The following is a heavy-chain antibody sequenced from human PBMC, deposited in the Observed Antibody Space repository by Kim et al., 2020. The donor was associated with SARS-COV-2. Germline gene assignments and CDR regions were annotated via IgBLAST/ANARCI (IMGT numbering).Heavy chain of an antibody. V-gene: IGHV3-49*04. CDR3: TRDRVATISFYYYYGMDV. CDR2: IRSKAYGGTT. CDR1: GFTFGDYA. Sequence: GGSLRLSCTASGFTFGDYAMSWVRQAPGKGLEWVGFIRSKAYGGTTEYAASVKGRFTISRDDSKSIAYLQMNSLKTEDTAVYYCTRDRVATISFYYYYGMDVWGQGTTVTVSS. D-gene: IGHD5-12*01. J-gene: IGHJ6*02.